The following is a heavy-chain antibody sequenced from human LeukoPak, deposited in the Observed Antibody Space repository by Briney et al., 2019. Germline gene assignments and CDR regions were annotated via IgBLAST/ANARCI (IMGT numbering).Heavy chain of an antibody. V-gene: IGHV1-2*02. Sequence: GASVKVSCKASGYTFTGYYMHWVRQAPGQGLEWMGWINPNSGGTNYAQKFQGRVTMTRDTSISTAYMELSRLRSDDTAVYYCARDPEMDGYSFDPWGQGTLVTVSS. J-gene: IGHJ5*02. CDR2: INPNSGGT. D-gene: IGHD5-24*01. CDR3: ARDPEMDGYSFDP. CDR1: GYTFTGYY.